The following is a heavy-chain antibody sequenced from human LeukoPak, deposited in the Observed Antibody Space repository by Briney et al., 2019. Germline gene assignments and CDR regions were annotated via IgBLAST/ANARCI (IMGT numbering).Heavy chain of an antibody. CDR2: IWYDGSNK. J-gene: IGHJ3*02. CDR3: ARGSIVVGGHDAFDI. V-gene: IGHV3-33*01. CDR1: GFTFSSYG. Sequence: GGSLRLSCAASGFTFSSYGMHWVRQAPGKGLEWVAVIWYDGSNKYYADSVKGRFTISRDNSKNTLYLQMNRLRAEDTAVYYCARGSIVVGGHDAFDIWGQGTMVTVSS. D-gene: IGHD6-19*01.